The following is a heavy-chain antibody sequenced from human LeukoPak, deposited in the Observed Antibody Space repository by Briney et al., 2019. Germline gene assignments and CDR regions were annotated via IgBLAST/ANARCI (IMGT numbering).Heavy chain of an antibody. Sequence: SETLSLTCTVSGGSISSYYWSWIRQPPGKGLEWIGYIYYSGSTNYNPSLKSRVTISVDTSKNQFSLKLSSVTAADTAVYYCARYSYDSSGYRSDYWGQGTLVTVSS. CDR2: IYYSGST. J-gene: IGHJ4*02. V-gene: IGHV4-59*08. CDR3: ARYSYDSSGYRSDY. CDR1: GGSISSYY. D-gene: IGHD3-22*01.